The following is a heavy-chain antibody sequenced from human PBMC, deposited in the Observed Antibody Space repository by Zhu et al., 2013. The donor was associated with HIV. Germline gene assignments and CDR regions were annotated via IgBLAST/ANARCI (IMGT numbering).Heavy chain of an antibody. V-gene: IGHV1-69*01. CDR1: GGTFSSYA. D-gene: IGHD3-10*01. J-gene: IGHJ5*02. CDR3: ARGGRSGSGHKWFDP. Sequence: QVQLVQSGAEVKKPGSSVKVSCKASGGTFSSYAISWVRQAPGQGLEWMGGIIPIFETANYAQKFQGRVTITADESTTTVYMELNSLRSEDTAVYYCARGGRSGSGHKWFDPWGQGTLVTVSS. CDR2: IIPIFETA.